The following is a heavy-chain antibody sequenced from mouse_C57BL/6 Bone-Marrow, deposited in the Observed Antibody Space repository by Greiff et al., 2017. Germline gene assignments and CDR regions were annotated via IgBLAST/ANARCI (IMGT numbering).Heavy chain of an antibody. D-gene: IGHD2-4*01. CDR1: GYTFTEYT. J-gene: IGHJ3*01. Sequence: QVQLQQSGAELVRPGASVKLSCKASGYTFTEYTIHWVKQRSGQGLEWIGWFYPGSGSIKYNEKFQDKATLTADTSSSTVYMELSRLTSEDSAVYFGERHEEGYDYDGGFAYWGQGTLVTVSA. CDR2: FYPGSGSI. V-gene: IGHV1-62-2*01. CDR3: ERHEEGYDYDGGFAY.